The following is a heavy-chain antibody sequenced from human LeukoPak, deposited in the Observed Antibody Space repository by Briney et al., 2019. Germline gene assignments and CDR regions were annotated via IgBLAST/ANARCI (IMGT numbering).Heavy chain of an antibody. Sequence: PSETLSLTCTVSGGSISSGDYYWSWIRQPPGKGLEWIGYIYYSGSTYYNPSLKSRVTISVDTSKNQFSLKLSSVTAADTAVYYCARDVPPDYYDSSGYYSVVGAFDIWGQGTMVTVSS. V-gene: IGHV4-30-4*08. D-gene: IGHD3-22*01. CDR2: IYYSGST. CDR1: GGSISSGDYY. CDR3: ARDVPPDYYDSSGYYSVVGAFDI. J-gene: IGHJ3*02.